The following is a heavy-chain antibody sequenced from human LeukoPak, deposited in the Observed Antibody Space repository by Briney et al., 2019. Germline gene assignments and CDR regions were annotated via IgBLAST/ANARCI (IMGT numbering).Heavy chain of an antibody. CDR3: ARRLGSSSGWDFDY. V-gene: IGHV4-39*01. J-gene: IGHJ4*02. CDR1: GGPISSSSYY. Sequence: SETLSLTCTVSGGPISSSSYYWGWIRQPPGKGLEWIGSIYYTGSTYYNPSLKSRVTISVDTSKNQFSLKLSSVTAADTAVYYCARRLGSSSGWDFDYWGQGTQVAVSS. D-gene: IGHD6-19*01. CDR2: IYYTGST.